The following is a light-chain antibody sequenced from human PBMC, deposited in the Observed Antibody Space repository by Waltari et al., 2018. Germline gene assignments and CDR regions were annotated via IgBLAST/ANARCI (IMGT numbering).Light chain of an antibody. J-gene: IGLJ2*01. V-gene: IGLV3-21*04. CDR2: YSS. Sequence: SYVLTQPPSVSVAPGMTARTTCEGPDIASKRFHWYQQKPGQAPVLVMYYSSDRPSGIPERFSGSNSGNTATLTITRVEAGDEADYYCQAWHTGTSHVVFGGGTKLTVL. CDR1: DIASKR. CDR3: QAWHTGTSHVV.